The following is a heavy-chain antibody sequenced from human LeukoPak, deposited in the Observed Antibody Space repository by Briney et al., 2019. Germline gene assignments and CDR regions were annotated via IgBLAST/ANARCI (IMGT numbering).Heavy chain of an antibody. CDR1: DDTLSKYA. CDR3: ARRHSSSWYLGAFDI. D-gene: IGHD6-13*01. J-gene: IGHJ3*02. CDR2: ISGYNGNT. V-gene: IGHV1-18*01. Sequence: ASVKVSCKTSDDTLSKYAINWVRQAPGQGLEWMGWISGYNGNTNYAQKFQGRVTMTTHTSTSTFYMELRSLRSDDTAMYYCARRHSSSWYLGAFDIWGQGTMVTVSS.